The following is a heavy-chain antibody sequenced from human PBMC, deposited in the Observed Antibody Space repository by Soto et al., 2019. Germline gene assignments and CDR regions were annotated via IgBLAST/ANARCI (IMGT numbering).Heavy chain of an antibody. CDR2: ISYDGSNK. D-gene: IGHD3-22*01. V-gene: IGHV3-30-3*01. CDR3: ARDYYDSSGDQASGGYYYYCGMDV. CDR1: GFTFSSYA. J-gene: IGHJ6*02. Sequence: QVQLVESGGGVVQPGRSLRLSCAASGFTFSSYAMHWVRQAPGKGLEWVAVISYDGSNKYYADSVKGRFTISRDNSKNTLYLQMNSLRAEDTSVYYCARDYYDSSGDQASGGYYYYCGMDVWGQGTTVTVSS.